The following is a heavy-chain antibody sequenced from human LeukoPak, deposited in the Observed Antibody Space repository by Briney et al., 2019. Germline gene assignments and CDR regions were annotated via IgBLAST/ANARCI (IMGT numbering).Heavy chain of an antibody. CDR1: GFTFSRYW. CDR2: IDVAGTTT. CDR3: ARDPAGYYYGSGSSYFDY. D-gene: IGHD3-10*01. J-gene: IGHJ4*02. V-gene: IGHV3-74*01. Sequence: PGGSLRLSCAASGFTFSRYWMHWVRQAPGKGLVWGSRIDVAGTTTSYADSVRGRFTISRDNAKNTLYLQKNSLRVEDTAIYYCARDPAGYYYGSGSSYFDYWGLGTLVTVSS.